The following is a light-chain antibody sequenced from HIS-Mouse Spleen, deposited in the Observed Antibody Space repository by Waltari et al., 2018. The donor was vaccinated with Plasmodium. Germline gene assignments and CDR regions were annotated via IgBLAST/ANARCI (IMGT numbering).Light chain of an antibody. J-gene: IGLJ2*01. CDR3: QSADSSGTYQV. CDR2: KDS. CDR1: ALPKQY. Sequence: SYELTQPPSVSVSPGQTARINCSGDALPKQYAYWYQQKPGQAPVLVLYKDSERPSGIPERFSGSSSGTTVTLTISGVQAEDEADYYCQSADSSGTYQVFGGGTKLTVL. V-gene: IGLV3-25*03.